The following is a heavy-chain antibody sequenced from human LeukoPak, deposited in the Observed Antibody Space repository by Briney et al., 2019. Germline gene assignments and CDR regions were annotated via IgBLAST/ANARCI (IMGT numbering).Heavy chain of an antibody. D-gene: IGHD2-2*01. V-gene: IGHV4-59*01. CDR2: IYYSGST. CDR3: ARGLPRIVVVPAAVLGNWFDP. Sequence: ASETLSLTCTVSGGSISSYYWSWIRQPPGKGLEWIGYIYYSGSTNYNPSLKSRVTISVDTSKNQFSLKLSSVTAADTAVYYCARGLPRIVVVPAAVLGNWFDPWGQGTLVTVSS. CDR1: GGSISSYY. J-gene: IGHJ5*02.